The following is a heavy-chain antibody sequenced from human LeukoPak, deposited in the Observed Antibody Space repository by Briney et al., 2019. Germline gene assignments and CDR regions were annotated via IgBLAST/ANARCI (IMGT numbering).Heavy chain of an antibody. D-gene: IGHD2-21*01. J-gene: IGHJ4*02. CDR2: ISGSGGST. CDR1: EFTFSSYA. CDR3: AKDFRIGYSAHFDY. Sequence: GGSLRLSCVVSEFTFSSYAMSWVRQAPGKGLEWVSAISGSGGSTYYADSVKGRFSISRDNSKNTLYLQMDSLRGEDTAVYYCAKDFRIGYSAHFDYWGQGALVTVSS. V-gene: IGHV3-23*01.